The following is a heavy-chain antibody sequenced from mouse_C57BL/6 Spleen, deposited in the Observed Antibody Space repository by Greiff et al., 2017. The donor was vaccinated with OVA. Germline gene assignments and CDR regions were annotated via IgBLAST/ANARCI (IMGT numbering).Heavy chain of an antibody. J-gene: IGHJ3*01. D-gene: IGHD1-1*01. CDR1: GYSITSGYY. CDR2: ISYDGSN. V-gene: IGHV3-6*01. CDR3: ASGSSYVGFAY. Sequence: EVKLQESGPGLVKPSQSLSLTCSVTGYSITSGYYWNWIRQFPGNNLEWMGYISYDGSNNYNPSLKNRISITRDTSKNQFFLKLNSVTTEDTATYYCASGSSYVGFAYWGQGTLVTVSA.